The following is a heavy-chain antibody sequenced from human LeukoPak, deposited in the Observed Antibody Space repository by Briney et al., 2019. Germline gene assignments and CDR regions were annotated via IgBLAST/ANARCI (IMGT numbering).Heavy chain of an antibody. CDR2: ISYDGSNK. CDR1: GFTFSSYA. D-gene: IGHD3-3*01. V-gene: IGHV3-30*01. J-gene: IGHJ6*03. CDR3: ARDGESGFLVWLHKYMDV. Sequence: GGSLRLSCAASGFTFSSYAMHWVRQAPGKGLEWVAVISYDGSNKYYADSVKGRFTISRDNSKNTLYLQMNSLRAEDTAVYYCARDGESGFLVWLHKYMDVWGKGTTVTVSS.